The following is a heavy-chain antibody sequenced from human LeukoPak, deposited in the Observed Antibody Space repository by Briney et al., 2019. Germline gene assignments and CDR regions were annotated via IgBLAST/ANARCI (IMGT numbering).Heavy chain of an antibody. CDR2: IYPGDSDV. CDR1: GYGLSSYW. J-gene: IGHJ5*02. CDR3: ARSGGSGYNWFDP. V-gene: IGHV5-51*01. Sequence: GESLKISWKGSGYGLSSYWNGWVRQTPGEGPDWVGIIYPGDSDVRYSPSFEGQVTISADKSISTAYLQWSSLSASDTAIYYCARSGGSGYNWFDPWGQGTLVTVSS. D-gene: IGHD2-15*01.